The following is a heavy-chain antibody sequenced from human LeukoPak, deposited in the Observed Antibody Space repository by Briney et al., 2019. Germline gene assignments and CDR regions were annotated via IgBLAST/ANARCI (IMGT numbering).Heavy chain of an antibody. V-gene: IGHV3-23*01. CDR1: GFTFSSYA. CDR3: AKQGPKASWIAARAFDY. CDR2: ISGSGGST. D-gene: IGHD6-6*01. Sequence: PGGSLRLSCAASGFTFSSYAVGWVRQAPGKGLEWVSAISGSGGSTYYADSVKGRFTISRDNSKNTLYLQMNSLRAEDTAVYYCAKQGPKASWIAARAFDYWGQGTLVTVSS. J-gene: IGHJ4*02.